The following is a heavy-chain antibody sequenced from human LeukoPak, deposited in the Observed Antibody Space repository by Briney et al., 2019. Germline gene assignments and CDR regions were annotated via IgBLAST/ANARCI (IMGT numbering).Heavy chain of an antibody. J-gene: IGHJ4*02. CDR1: GFTFGDYT. Sequence: GGSLRLSCTSSGFTFGDYTMSWVRQAPGKGLEWVGFIRGRAYGGTTEYAASVKGRFTISRDDSKGIAYLQMNSVKTEDTAVYYCTRVLVDWLLVDYWGQGTLVTVSS. D-gene: IGHD3-9*01. CDR2: IRGRAYGGTT. V-gene: IGHV3-49*04. CDR3: TRVLVDWLLVDY.